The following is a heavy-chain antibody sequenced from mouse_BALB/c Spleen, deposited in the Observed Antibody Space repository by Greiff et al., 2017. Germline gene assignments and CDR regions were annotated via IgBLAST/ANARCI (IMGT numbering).Heavy chain of an antibody. CDR3: ARSTYGNYDYYAMDY. CDR2: ISSGSSTI. Sequence: EVMLVESGGGLVQPGGSRKLSCAASGFTFSSFGMHWVRQAPEKGLEWVAYISSGSSTIYYADTVKGRFTISRDNPKNTLFLQMTSLRSEDTAMYYCARSTYGNYDYYAMDYWGQGTSVTVSS. CDR1: GFTFSSFG. D-gene: IGHD2-1*01. V-gene: IGHV5-17*02. J-gene: IGHJ4*01.